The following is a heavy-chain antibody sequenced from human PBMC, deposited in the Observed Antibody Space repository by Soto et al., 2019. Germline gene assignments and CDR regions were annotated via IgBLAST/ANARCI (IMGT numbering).Heavy chain of an antibody. Sequence: GGSLRLSCAASGFTFSSYAMSWVRQAPGKRLEWVSAISGSGGSTYYADSVKGRFTISRDNSKNTLYLQMNSLRAEDTAVYYCAKGSLVLRFLEWLLPHVDYWGQGTLVTVSS. V-gene: IGHV3-23*01. CDR3: AKGSLVLRFLEWLLPHVDY. CDR2: ISGSGGST. J-gene: IGHJ4*02. CDR1: GFTFSSYA. D-gene: IGHD3-3*01.